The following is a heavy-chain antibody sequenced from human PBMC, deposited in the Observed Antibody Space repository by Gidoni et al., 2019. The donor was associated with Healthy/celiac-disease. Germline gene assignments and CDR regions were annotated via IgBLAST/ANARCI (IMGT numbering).Heavy chain of an antibody. CDR3: ARVSHDFWSVLDY. Sequence: QVQLVQSGAEVKKPGAAVKVSCKAYGYTCTSYGISWVRQATGKGLEWRGLISAYNGNTNYAQKLQGRVTMTTDTATSTAYMELRSLTSDDTAVYYCARVSHDFWSVLDYWGQGTLVTVSS. CDR1: GYTCTSYG. CDR2: ISAYNGNT. D-gene: IGHD3-3*01. V-gene: IGHV1-18*01. J-gene: IGHJ4*02.